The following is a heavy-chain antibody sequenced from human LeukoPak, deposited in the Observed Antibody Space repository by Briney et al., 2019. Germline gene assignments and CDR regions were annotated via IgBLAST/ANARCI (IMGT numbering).Heavy chain of an antibody. CDR1: GGSISSYY. D-gene: IGHD3-10*01. Sequence: PSETLSLTCTVSGGSISSYYWSWLRQPPGKGLEWIGYIYYSGSTNYNPSLKSRVTISVDTSKNQFSLKLSSVTAADTAVYYCARGEMVRGYNWFDPWGQGTLVTVSS. CDR2: IYYSGST. V-gene: IGHV4-59*01. CDR3: ARGEMVRGYNWFDP. J-gene: IGHJ5*02.